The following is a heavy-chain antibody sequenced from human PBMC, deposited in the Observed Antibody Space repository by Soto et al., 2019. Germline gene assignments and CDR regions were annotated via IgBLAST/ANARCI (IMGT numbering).Heavy chain of an antibody. Sequence: SETLSLTCTVSGVSISPYYWSWIRQPPGKGLEWIGFIYHNGRTNYNPSLESRVTISVDTSNNQFSLKLSSVTAADTAVYYCARYYCINGVCHYFDYWGQGALVTVSS. V-gene: IGHV4-59*01. CDR3: ARYYCINGVCHYFDY. D-gene: IGHD2-8*01. J-gene: IGHJ4*02. CDR2: IYHNGRT. CDR1: GVSISPYY.